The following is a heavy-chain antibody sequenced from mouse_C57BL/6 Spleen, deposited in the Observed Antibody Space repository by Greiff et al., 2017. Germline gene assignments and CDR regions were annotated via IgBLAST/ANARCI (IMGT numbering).Heavy chain of an antibody. CDR3: ARGVPDLYYFDY. CDR2: IYPSDSET. J-gene: IGHJ2*01. V-gene: IGHV1-61*01. CDR1: GYTFTSYW. D-gene: IGHD6-1*01. Sequence: QVQLQQSGAELVRPGSSVKLSCKASGYTFTSYWMDWVKQRPGQGLEWIGNIYPSDSETHYNQKFKDKATLTVDKSSSTAYMQLSSLTSEDSAVYYCARGVPDLYYFDYWGQGTTLTVSS.